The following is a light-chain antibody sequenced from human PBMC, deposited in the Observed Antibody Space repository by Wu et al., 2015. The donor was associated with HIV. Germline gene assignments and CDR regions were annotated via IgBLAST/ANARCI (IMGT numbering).Light chain of an antibody. Sequence: EIVLTQSPGTLSLSPGEGATLSCRASQSVSSSYLAWYQQKPGQAPRLLIYGASIRATGIPARFTGSGSGTEFTLTISSLQSEDFVVYYCQQYNYWPTFGGGTKVEIK. CDR2: GAS. CDR1: QSVSSSY. J-gene: IGKJ4*01. CDR3: QQYNYWPT. V-gene: IGKV3-15*01.